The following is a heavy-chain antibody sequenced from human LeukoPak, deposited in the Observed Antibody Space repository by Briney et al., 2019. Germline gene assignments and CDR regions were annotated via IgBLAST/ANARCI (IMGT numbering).Heavy chain of an antibody. V-gene: IGHV1-18*01. CDR3: AKEKEDTSSFDH. CDR2: INTYNDKT. CDR1: GYTFTTFG. D-gene: IGHD2-15*01. Sequence: GASVKVSCKTSGYTFTTFGVSWVGQAPGQGLEWMGWINTYNDKTNYARKFQGRVTMTTDTSTNNVYMELRSLRSDDTAMYYCAKEKEDTSSFDHWGQGTLVAVSS. J-gene: IGHJ4*02.